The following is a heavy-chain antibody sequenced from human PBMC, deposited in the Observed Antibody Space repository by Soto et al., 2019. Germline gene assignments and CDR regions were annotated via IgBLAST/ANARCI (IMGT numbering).Heavy chain of an antibody. CDR3: AGAWMRGSHFVN. CDR1: GYTFTSYS. V-gene: IGHV1-3*01. D-gene: IGHD2-2*03. J-gene: IGHJ4*02. CDR2: INAGNGNT. Sequence: ASVKVSCKASGYTFTSYSMHWVRQAPGQRLEWMGWINAGNGNTKYSQKFQGRVTITRDTSASTAYMELSSLRSEDTAVYYCAGAWMRGSHFVNWGKGTMVSVSS.